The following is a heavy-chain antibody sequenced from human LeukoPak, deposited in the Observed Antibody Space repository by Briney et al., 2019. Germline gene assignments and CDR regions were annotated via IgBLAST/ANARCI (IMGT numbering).Heavy chain of an antibody. CDR3: AKRGRIGGATGYYFDY. CDR2: ISGSGGGT. J-gene: IGHJ4*02. CDR1: GFTFSNYG. Sequence: GGSLRLSCAASGFTFSNYGMSWVRQAPGKGLEWVSAISGSGGGTYFADSVKGRFTISRDNSKNTLFLQMNSLRAEDTAIYYCAKRGRIGGATGYYFDYWGQGTLVTVSS. D-gene: IGHD1-26*01. V-gene: IGHV3-23*01.